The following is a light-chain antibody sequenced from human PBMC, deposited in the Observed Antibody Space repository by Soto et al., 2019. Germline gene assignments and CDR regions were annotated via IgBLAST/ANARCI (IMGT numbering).Light chain of an antibody. Sequence: QSVLTQPPSVSAAPGQRVTISCSGSTSNIGYNFVSWYQQFPGAAPKLLIFENDKRVSGTPDRFSGSKSGTSGTLAITGLQTGDEGDYYCATWESSLSIAVFGGGNKVTVL. V-gene: IGLV1-51*02. CDR3: ATWESSLSIAV. CDR1: TSNIGYNF. CDR2: END. J-gene: IGLJ2*01.